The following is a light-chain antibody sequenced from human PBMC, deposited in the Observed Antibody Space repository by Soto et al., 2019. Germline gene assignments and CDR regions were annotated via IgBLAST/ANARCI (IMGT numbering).Light chain of an antibody. J-gene: IGLJ1*01. CDR1: SSDVGTYNL. CDR2: EGS. Sequence: QSALTQPASVSGSPGQSITISCTGTSSDVGTYNLVSWYQQHPGEAPKLIIYEGSKRPSGVSNRFSASRSGSTASLTISGLQAEDEADYYCSSYATGSTYIFGTGTKLTVL. CDR3: SSYATGSTYI. V-gene: IGLV2-23*01.